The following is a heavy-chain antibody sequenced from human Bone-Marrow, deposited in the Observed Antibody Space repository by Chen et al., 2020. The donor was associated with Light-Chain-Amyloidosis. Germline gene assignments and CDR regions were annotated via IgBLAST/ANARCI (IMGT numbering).Heavy chain of an antibody. CDR2: IYPDDSDA. CDR3: ARRRDGYNFDY. Sequence: EVQLEQSGPEVKKPGESLKISCKGSGYTFPNYWIGWVRQMPGKGLEWMGVIYPDDSDARYSPSFEGQVTISADKSITTAYLQWRCRKASDTAMYFCARRRDGYNFDYWGQGTLVTVSS. CDR1: GYTFPNYW. V-gene: IGHV5-51*01. D-gene: IGHD5-12*01. J-gene: IGHJ4*02.